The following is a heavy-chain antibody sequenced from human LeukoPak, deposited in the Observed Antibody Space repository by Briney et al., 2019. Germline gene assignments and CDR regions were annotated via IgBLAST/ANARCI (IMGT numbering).Heavy chain of an antibody. CDR3: ARDQGYSLY. Sequence: GGSLRLSCAASGFTFSSYWMNWVSQTPGKGLEWVANIKQDGSEKYYVDFVKGRFTISRDNAKNSLYLQMNSLRAEDTAVYYCARDQGYSLYWGQGTLVTVSS. CDR1: GFTFSSYW. D-gene: IGHD5-18*01. J-gene: IGHJ4*02. V-gene: IGHV3-7*01. CDR2: IKQDGSEK.